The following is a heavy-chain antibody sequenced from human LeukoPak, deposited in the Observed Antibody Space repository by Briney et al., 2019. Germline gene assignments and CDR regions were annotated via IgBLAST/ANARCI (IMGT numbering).Heavy chain of an antibody. D-gene: IGHD3-16*01. V-gene: IGHV4-59*12. CDR3: ARPDSLTYYFDY. Sequence: SETLSLTCTVSDGAIAGYSWSWIRQPPGKGLEWIGYIYYSGDTNYNPSLKSRVTISVDTSKNQFSLKLSSVTAADTAVYYCARPDSLTYYFDYWGQGTLVTVSS. CDR1: DGAIAGYS. J-gene: IGHJ4*02. CDR2: IYYSGDT.